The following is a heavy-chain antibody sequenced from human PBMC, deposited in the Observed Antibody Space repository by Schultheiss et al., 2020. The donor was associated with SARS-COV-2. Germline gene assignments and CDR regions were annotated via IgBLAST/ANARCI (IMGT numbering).Heavy chain of an antibody. J-gene: IGHJ3*01. Sequence: GESLKISCAASGFTFSNYALTWVRQAPGKGLEWVSRINSDGSSTSYADSVKGRFTISRDNAKNTLYLQMNSLRAEDTAVYYCARAGSGWNAFDLWGQGTMVTVSS. V-gene: IGHV3-74*01. CDR3: ARAGSGWNAFDL. CDR2: INSDGSST. CDR1: GFTFSNYA. D-gene: IGHD6-19*01.